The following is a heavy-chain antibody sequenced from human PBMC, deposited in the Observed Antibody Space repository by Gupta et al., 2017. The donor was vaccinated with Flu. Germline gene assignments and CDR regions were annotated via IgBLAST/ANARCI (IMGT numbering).Heavy chain of an antibody. CDR3: AKDKGAVAARGWFDP. V-gene: IGHV3-9*01. J-gene: IGHJ5*02. D-gene: IGHD6-19*01. Sequence: APGKGLEWVSGISWNSGSIGYADSVKGRFTISRDNAKNSLYLQMNSLRAEDTALYYCAKDKGAVAARGWFDPWGQGTLVTVSS. CDR2: ISWNSGSI.